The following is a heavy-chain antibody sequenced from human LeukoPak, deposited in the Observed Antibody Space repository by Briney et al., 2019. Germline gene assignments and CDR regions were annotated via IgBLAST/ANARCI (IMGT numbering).Heavy chain of an antibody. CDR3: TMEATMYGVVTDY. D-gene: IGHD3-3*01. V-gene: IGHV3-15*04. CDR1: GFTFSNGW. CDR2: IERKADGGTS. Sequence: GGSLRLSCAASGFTFSNGWMTWVRQAPGKGLEWVGRIERKADGGTSDYAAAVKGRFTISRDDSKNMVYRQMSGLKSEDTGVYFCTMEATMYGVVTDYWGQGTLVTVSS. J-gene: IGHJ4*02.